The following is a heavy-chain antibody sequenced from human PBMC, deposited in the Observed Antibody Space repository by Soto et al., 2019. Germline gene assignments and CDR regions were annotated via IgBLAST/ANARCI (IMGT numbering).Heavy chain of an antibody. CDR1: GFSFSNSW. J-gene: IGHJ4*02. D-gene: IGHD3-16*01. CDR3: TTAWGTGRTVAY. Sequence: ELQLVESGGGFVTPGESLRLSCAASGFSFSNSWMTWVRHVPGKGLEWVGRIKSKADGGTTDYAAPVKGKFTISRDNAENTLYLQMNSLKAEDTGVYFCTTAWGTGRTVAYWGQGTLVLVSS. V-gene: IGHV3-15*01. CDR2: IKSKADGGTT.